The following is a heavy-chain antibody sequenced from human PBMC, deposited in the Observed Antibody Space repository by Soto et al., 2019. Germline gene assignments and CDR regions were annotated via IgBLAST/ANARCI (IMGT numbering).Heavy chain of an antibody. D-gene: IGHD2-2*01. J-gene: IGHJ4*02. CDR3: ASSLVVPAADY. CDR1: GGSFSGYY. CDR2: INHSGST. V-gene: IGHV4-34*01. Sequence: SETLSLTCAVYGGSFSGYYWSWIRQPPGKGLEWIGEINHSGSTNYNPSLKSRVTISVDTSKNQFSLKLSSVTAADTAVYYCASSLVVPAADYWGQGSLVTVSS.